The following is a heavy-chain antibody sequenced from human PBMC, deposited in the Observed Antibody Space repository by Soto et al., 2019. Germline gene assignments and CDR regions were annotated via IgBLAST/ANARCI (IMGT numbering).Heavy chain of an antibody. CDR2: ISYDGSNK. CDR1: GFTFSSYR. D-gene: IGHD1-7*01. Sequence: QVPLVESGGGVVQPGRSLRLSCAASGFTFSSYRMHWVRQAPGQGLEWVAVISYDGSNKYYADSVKGRFTISRDNTKNTLYLQMNSLRAEDTAVYYCAKDLGTITATTRYYFYCMDVWGQGTTVTVSS. J-gene: IGHJ6*02. CDR3: AKDLGTITATTRYYFYCMDV. V-gene: IGHV3-30*18.